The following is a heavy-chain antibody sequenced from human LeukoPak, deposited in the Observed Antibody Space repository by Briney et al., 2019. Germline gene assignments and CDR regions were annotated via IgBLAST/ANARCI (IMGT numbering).Heavy chain of an antibody. Sequence: PGGSLRLSCAASGFTFSSYAMSWVRQAPGKGLEWVSAISGSGGSTYYADSVKGRFTISRDNSKNTLYLQMNSLRAEDTAVYYCAKGQLAYCGGDCYSGGYGMDVWGQGTTVTVSS. J-gene: IGHJ6*02. CDR3: AKGQLAYCGGDCYSGGYGMDV. D-gene: IGHD2-21*02. CDR1: GFTFSSYA. V-gene: IGHV3-23*01. CDR2: ISGSGGST.